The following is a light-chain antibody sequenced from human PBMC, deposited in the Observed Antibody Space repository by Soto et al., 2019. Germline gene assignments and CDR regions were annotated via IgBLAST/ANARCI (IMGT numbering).Light chain of an antibody. CDR1: QRVGSNY. Sequence: SVLTQSPGTLSLSPGDRATLSCRASQRVGSNYLAWYQQSPGQAPRLLIYDASTRATGIPDRFSGSGSGTDFTLTISRLEPEDFAVYYCQQYATSPLPFGGGTKVDIK. J-gene: IGKJ4*01. CDR3: QQYATSPLP. V-gene: IGKV3-20*01. CDR2: DAS.